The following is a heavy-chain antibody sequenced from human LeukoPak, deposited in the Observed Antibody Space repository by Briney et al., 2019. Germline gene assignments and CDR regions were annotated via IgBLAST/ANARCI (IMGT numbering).Heavy chain of an antibody. CDR2: IYSGGST. D-gene: IGHD6-19*01. CDR3: AKDAVAGFFDY. Sequence: HPGGSLRLSCAASGFTVSSNYMSWVRQAPGKGLEWVSVIYSGGSTYYADSVKGRFTISRDNSKNTLYLQMNSLRAEDTAVYYCAKDAVAGFFDYWGQGTLVTVSS. J-gene: IGHJ4*02. V-gene: IGHV3-66*01. CDR1: GFTVSSNY.